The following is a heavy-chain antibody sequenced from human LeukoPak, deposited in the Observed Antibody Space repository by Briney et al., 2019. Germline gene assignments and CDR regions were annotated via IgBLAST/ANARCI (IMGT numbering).Heavy chain of an antibody. CDR2: ISYDGSNK. Sequence: PGGSLRLSCAASDFTFNKDWMNWVRQAPGKGLEWVAVISYDGSNKYYADSVKGRFTISRDNSKNTLYLQMNSLRAEDTAVYYCAKVTNYYYDSSGYYYEDYWGQGTLVTVSS. CDR1: DFTFNKDW. CDR3: AKVTNYYYDSSGYYYEDY. J-gene: IGHJ4*02. V-gene: IGHV3-30*18. D-gene: IGHD3-22*01.